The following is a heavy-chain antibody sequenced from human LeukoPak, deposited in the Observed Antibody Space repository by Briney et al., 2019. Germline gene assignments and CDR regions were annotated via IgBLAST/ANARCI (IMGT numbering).Heavy chain of an antibody. D-gene: IGHD3-22*01. V-gene: IGHV4-34*01. CDR2: INHSGST. CDR3: ASYQDYYDSSGYYN. CDR1: GGSFSGYY. J-gene: IGHJ4*02. Sequence: SETLSLTCAVYGGSFSGYYWSWIRQPPGKGLEWIGEINHSGSTNYNPSLKSRVTISVDTSKNQFSLKLSSVTAADTAVYYCASYQDYYDSSGYYNWGQGTLVTVSS.